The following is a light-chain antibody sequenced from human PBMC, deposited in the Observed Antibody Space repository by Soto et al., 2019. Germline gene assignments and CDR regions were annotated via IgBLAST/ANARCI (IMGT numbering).Light chain of an antibody. Sequence: DIQMTQSPSTLSASVGDRVTITCRASQNINSWLAWYQQKPGKAPKLLIYKASSLESGVPSRFSGSGSGTEFTLTISSLQPDDFAPYYCQQYNSYPLTFGGGTKVEIK. CDR1: QNINSW. CDR2: KAS. V-gene: IGKV1-5*03. J-gene: IGKJ4*01. CDR3: QQYNSYPLT.